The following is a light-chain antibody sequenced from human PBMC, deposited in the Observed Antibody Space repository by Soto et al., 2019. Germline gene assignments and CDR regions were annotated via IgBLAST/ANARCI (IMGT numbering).Light chain of an antibody. Sequence: EIVLTQSPGTLSLSPGERATLSCRASQSVSSYYLAWYQHKPGQAPRLLIYGASHRATGIPDRFSGSGSGKDFPLTISRLEPEDFAVYYCQQYGNSPQTFGQGTKVEIK. CDR2: GAS. CDR1: QSVSSYY. J-gene: IGKJ1*01. V-gene: IGKV3-20*01. CDR3: QQYGNSPQT.